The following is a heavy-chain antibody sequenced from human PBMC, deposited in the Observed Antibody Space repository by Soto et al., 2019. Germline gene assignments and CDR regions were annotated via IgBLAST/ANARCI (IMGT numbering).Heavy chain of an antibody. CDR3: ATESGSTYGYFDH. D-gene: IGHD5-18*01. V-gene: IGHV4-30-4*01. CDR2: ISNSGST. CDR1: GGSVTSDEDY. J-gene: IGHJ4*02. Sequence: PSGTLSVTCTVSGGSVTSDEDYWTWIRQSPGKGLEWIGYISNSGSTGYNPSLKTRLSMSVDRSKNQFTLRLTSVTAADTAVYFCATESGSTYGYFDHWGQGTQVTVS.